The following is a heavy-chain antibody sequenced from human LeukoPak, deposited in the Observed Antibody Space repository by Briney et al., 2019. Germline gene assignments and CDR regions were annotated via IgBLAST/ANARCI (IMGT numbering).Heavy chain of an antibody. V-gene: IGHV4-34*01. CDR2: INHSGST. CDR1: GGSFSGYY. Sequence: TSSETLSLTCAVYGGSFSGYYWSWIRQPPGKGLEWIGEINHSGSTNYNPSLKSRVTISVDTSKNQFSLKLSSVTAADTAVYYCARGRIYCSSTSCYTVAFRAFDIWGQGTMVTVSS. J-gene: IGHJ3*02. D-gene: IGHD2-2*02. CDR3: ARGRIYCSSTSCYTVAFRAFDI.